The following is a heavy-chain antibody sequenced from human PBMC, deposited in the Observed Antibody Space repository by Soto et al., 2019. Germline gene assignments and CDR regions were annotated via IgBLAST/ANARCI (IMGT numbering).Heavy chain of an antibody. CDR3: ARDPPGYYDSSGYSPNWFDP. V-gene: IGHV1-69*01. Sequence: QVQLVQSGAEVKKPGSSVKVSYKASGGTFSSYAISWVRQAPGQGLEWMGGIIPIFGTANYAQKFQGRVTITADESTSTAYMELSSLRSEDTAVYYCARDPPGYYDSSGYSPNWFDPWGQGTLVTVSS. D-gene: IGHD3-22*01. CDR1: GGTFSSYA. CDR2: IIPIFGTA. J-gene: IGHJ5*02.